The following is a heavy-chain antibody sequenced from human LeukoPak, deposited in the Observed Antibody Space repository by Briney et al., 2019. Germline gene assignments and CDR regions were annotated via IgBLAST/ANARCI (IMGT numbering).Heavy chain of an antibody. V-gene: IGHV4-38-2*02. CDR3: AREAGSYDSSGYYSLYYSFDY. J-gene: IGHJ4*02. D-gene: IGHD3-22*01. CDR1: GYSISSGYS. Sequence: TSETLSLTCIVSGYSISSGYSWGWIRQPPGKGLEWIGSISHRGNTYYNPSLKSRVTISVDTSKNQFSLKLTSVTAADTAVYYCAREAGSYDSSGYYSLYYSFDYWGQGTLVTVSS. CDR2: ISHRGNT.